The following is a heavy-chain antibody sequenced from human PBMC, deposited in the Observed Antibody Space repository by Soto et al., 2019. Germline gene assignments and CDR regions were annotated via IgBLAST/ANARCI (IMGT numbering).Heavy chain of an antibody. CDR2: SHHGWGS. J-gene: IGHJ6*02. D-gene: IGHD3-10*01. CDR1: GGSIRDYD. V-gene: IGHV4-59*08. CDR3: ARHGFGALHALVDV. Sequence: QVQLQESGPGLVKSSETLSLTCTVSGGSIRDYDWSWIRLPPGKGLEWVGYSHHGWGSDYNPSLRRRVNMLLDTSKKQLSLKLTSVTPADTAVYYCARHGFGALHALVDVWGQGTTVIVSS.